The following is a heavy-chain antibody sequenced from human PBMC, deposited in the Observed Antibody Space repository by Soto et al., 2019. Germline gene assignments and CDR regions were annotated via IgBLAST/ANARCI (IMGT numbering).Heavy chain of an antibody. V-gene: IGHV3-74*01. Sequence: GGSTELSCAGSGFTFCSYVMHWVRQAPGKGLVWVSRINSDGSSTSYADSVKGRFTISRDNAKNTLYLQMNSLRSEDTAVYYCAATFGNSGAHFDYWGQGTLVTVSS. D-gene: IGHD3-10*01. CDR2: INSDGSST. CDR3: AATFGNSGAHFDY. CDR1: GFTFCSYV. J-gene: IGHJ4*02.